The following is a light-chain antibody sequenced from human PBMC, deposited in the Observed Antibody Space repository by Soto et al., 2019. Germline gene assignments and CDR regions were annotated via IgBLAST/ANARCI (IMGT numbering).Light chain of an antibody. J-gene: IGKJ5*01. Sequence: EVVMPQSPGTLSMSKLEKASLCCRASPSVGSNLAWYQQKPGQAPRLLIYGASNRVTGIPARFSGGGSGTEFTLSINSLQSEDFAVYYCQQYNNWPAITFGQGTRLEI. CDR3: QQYNNWPAIT. CDR1: PSVGSN. V-gene: IGKV3D-15*01. CDR2: GAS.